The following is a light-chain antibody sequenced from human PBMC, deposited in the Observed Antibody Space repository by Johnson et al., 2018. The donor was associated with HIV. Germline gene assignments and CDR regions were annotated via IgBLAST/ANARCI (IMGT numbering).Light chain of an antibody. V-gene: IGLV1-51*01. J-gene: IGLJ1*01. CDR3: GTWDSYLTAGV. CDR2: DND. CDR1: SSNIGNNY. Sequence: QPVLTHPPSVSAAPGQKVTISCSGSSSNIGNNYVSWYQQLPGTAPKLLIYDNDKRPSGISDRFSASKSGTSATLGITGLQTGDEADYYCGTWDSYLTAGVFGSGTKVTVL.